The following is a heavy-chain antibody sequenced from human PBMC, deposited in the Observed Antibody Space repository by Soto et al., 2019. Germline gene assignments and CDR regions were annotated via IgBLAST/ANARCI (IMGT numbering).Heavy chain of an antibody. CDR1: GGSIGSYY. V-gene: IGHV4-59*01. J-gene: IGHJ4*02. D-gene: IGHD1-1*01. CDR3: AREGRMGTFDY. CDR2: IYFTGST. Sequence: PSETLSLTCTVSGGSIGSYYWSWIRQPPGKGLEWIGYIYFTGSTNYNPSLKSRVTISVDTSKNQFSLKLNSVTAADTAVYYCAREGRMGTFDYWGQGALVTVSS.